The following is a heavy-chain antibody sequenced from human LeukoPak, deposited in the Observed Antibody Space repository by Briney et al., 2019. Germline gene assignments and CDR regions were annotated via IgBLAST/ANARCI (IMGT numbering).Heavy chain of an antibody. CDR1: GYAFTDYY. CDR3: ARDGTGVYNLVQY. J-gene: IGHJ4*02. CDR2: ISPNSGGT. D-gene: IGHD5-24*01. Sequence: ASVKVSCKASGYAFTDYYMHWVRQAPGQGLEWMGWISPNSGGTNYAQKFQGRVTMTRDTSISAVYMELSRLRSDDTAVYYCARDGTGVYNLVQYWGQGTLVTVSS. V-gene: IGHV1-2*02.